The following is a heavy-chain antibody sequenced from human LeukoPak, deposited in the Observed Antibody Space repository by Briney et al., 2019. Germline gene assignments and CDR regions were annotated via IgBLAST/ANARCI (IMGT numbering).Heavy chain of an antibody. CDR2: IRNKANGYTT. V-gene: IGHV3-72*01. Sequence: GGSLRLSCAASGFRFSDHHMEWVRQAPGKGLEWVGRIRNKANGYTTEYAASVKGRFTISRDDSKNSLYLQMNSLKTEDTAVYFCARAIVQPTRRFDPWGQGTLVTVSS. CDR1: GFRFSDHH. D-gene: IGHD1-26*01. CDR3: ARAIVQPTRRFDP. J-gene: IGHJ5*02.